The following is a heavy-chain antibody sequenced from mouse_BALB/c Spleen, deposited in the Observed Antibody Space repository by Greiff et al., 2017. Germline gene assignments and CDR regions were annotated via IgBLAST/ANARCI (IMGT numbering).Heavy chain of an antibody. D-gene: IGHD1-1*02. CDR3: ARWGGYYGYYAMDY. V-gene: IGHV3-2*02. J-gene: IGHJ4*01. CDR1: GYSITSDYA. Sequence: EVKLVESGPGLVKPSQSLSLTCTVTGYSITSDYAWNWIRQFPGNKLEWMGYISYSGSTSYNPSLKSRISITRDTSKNQFFLQLNSVTTEDTATYYCARWGGYYGYYAMDYWGQGTSVTVSS. CDR2: ISYSGST.